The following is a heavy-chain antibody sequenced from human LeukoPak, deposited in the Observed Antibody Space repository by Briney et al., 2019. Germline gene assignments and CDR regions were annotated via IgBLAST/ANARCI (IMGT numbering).Heavy chain of an antibody. D-gene: IGHD1-26*01. Sequence: ASVKVSCKASGYTFTSSYINWVRQAPGQRLGWMGWISAYNGKTNYAQNFRGRVTMTTDSSTSTAYMDLTSLRYGDTAVYYCARGGTYYPCIDYWGQGTLVTVSS. V-gene: IGHV1-18*01. J-gene: IGHJ4*02. CDR3: ARGGTYYPCIDY. CDR1: GYTFTSSY. CDR2: ISAYNGKT.